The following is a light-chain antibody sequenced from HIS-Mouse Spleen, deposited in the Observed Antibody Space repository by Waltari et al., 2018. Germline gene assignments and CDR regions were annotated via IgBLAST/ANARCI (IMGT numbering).Light chain of an antibody. V-gene: IGLV3-1*01. J-gene: IGLJ2*01. CDR1: KLGDKY. CDR2: QVS. CDR3: QAWDSSTANVV. Sequence: SYELTQPPSVSVSPGKTASITCSGEKLGDKYACWYQQKPGQSPVLVIYQVSKRPSGSPERFSGSDCGRTATLTIRGTQGMDGADYYGQAWDSSTANVVFVGGTKLTVL.